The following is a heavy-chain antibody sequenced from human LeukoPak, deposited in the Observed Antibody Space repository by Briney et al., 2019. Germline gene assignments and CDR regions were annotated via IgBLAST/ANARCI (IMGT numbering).Heavy chain of an antibody. Sequence: GGSLRLSCAASGFTFSSYWMSWIRQAPGKGLEWVSYISSSGSTIYYADSVKGRFTISRDNAKNSLYLQMNSLRAEDTAVYYCARGAFFGVVYYFDYWGQGTLVTVSS. D-gene: IGHD3-3*01. V-gene: IGHV3-11*04. J-gene: IGHJ4*02. CDR3: ARGAFFGVVYYFDY. CDR2: ISSSGSTI. CDR1: GFTFSSYW.